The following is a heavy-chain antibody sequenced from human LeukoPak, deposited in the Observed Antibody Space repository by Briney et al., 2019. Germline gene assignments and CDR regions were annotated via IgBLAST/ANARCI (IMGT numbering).Heavy chain of an antibody. CDR3: ASLRGDRKAYYFDY. J-gene: IGHJ4*02. CDR2: IYHSGST. D-gene: IGHD3-10*01. V-gene: IGHV4-4*02. Sequence: SETLSLTCAVSGGSFSSTNWWSWVRQPPGKGLEWIGEIYHSGSTSYNPSLQSRVTISVATSKNQFSLKLSSVTAADTAVYYCASLRGDRKAYYFDYWGQGTLVTVSS. CDR1: GGSFSSTNW.